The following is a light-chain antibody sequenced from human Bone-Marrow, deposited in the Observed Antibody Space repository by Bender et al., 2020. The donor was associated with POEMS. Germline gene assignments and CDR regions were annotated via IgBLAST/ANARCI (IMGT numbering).Light chain of an antibody. J-gene: IGLJ2*01. V-gene: IGLV1-36*01. CDR2: KND. Sequence: QSVLTQPPSVSEAPRQRVTISCSGSSSNIGKNAVNWYQQLPGTAPKLLIAKNDQRPSGVPDRFSASTSGTSASLAISGLQSEDGADYYCAAWDESQTGVVFGGGTKLTVL. CDR1: SSNIGKNA. CDR3: AAWDESQTGVV.